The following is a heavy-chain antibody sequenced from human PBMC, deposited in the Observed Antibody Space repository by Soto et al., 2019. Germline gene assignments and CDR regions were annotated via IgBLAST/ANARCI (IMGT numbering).Heavy chain of an antibody. CDR1: GFTFTRYS. Sequence: GWSLRLSCAASGFTFTRYSMNWVRQAPGKGLEWVSSISSTTNYIYYGDSMKGRFTISRDNAKNSLYLEMNSLRAEDTAVYYCARESEDLTSNFDYWGQGTLVTVSS. J-gene: IGHJ4*02. CDR3: ARESEDLTSNFDY. CDR2: ISSTTNYI. V-gene: IGHV3-21*06.